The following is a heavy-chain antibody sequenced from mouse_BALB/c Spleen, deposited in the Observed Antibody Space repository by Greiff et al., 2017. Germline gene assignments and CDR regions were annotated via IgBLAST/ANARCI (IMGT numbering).Heavy chain of an antibody. J-gene: IGHJ3*01. CDR2: IDPSDSYT. Sequence: VQLQQPGAELVKPGASVKLSCKASGYTFTSYWMHWVKQRPGQGLEWIGEIDPSDSYTNYNQKFKGKATLTVDKSSSTAYMQLSSLTSEDSAVYYCERSKGYGPFAYWGQGTLVTVSA. CDR1: GYTFTSYW. CDR3: ERSKGYGPFAY. D-gene: IGHD1-1*02. V-gene: IGHV1-69*02.